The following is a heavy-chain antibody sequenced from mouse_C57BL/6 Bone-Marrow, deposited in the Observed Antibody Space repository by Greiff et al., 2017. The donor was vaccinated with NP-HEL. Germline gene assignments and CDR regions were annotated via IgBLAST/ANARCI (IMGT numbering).Heavy chain of an antibody. CDR1: GYTFTSYG. J-gene: IGHJ1*03. CDR2: IYPRSGNT. Sequence: QVQLKESGAELARPGASVKLSCKASGYTFTSYGISWVKQRTGQGLEWIGEIYPRSGNTYYNAKFKGQATLTADKSYSTASMELRSLTSEDSAFYFCARSRYLFTTLEGYVAVWGTGTTVTVSS. D-gene: IGHD5-5*01. CDR3: ARSRYLFTTLEGYVAV. V-gene: IGHV1-81*01.